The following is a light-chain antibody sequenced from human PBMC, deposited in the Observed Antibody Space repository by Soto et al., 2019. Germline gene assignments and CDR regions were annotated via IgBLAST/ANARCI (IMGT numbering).Light chain of an antibody. CDR1: QSVGNA. V-gene: IGKV3-15*01. Sequence: EIVMTQSPATLSVSPGERATLSCRASQSVGNALAWIQQKPGQPPRLLFYDASARAIDIPARFSGSGSGTEFTLTISSLQSEDLAVYFCQQYNSWPHTFGQGTKLEIK. CDR3: QQYNSWPHT. J-gene: IGKJ2*01. CDR2: DAS.